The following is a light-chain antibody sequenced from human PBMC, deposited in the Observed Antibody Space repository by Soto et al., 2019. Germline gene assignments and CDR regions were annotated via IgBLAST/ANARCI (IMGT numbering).Light chain of an antibody. CDR1: QSVSTY. J-gene: IGKJ4*01. V-gene: IGKV3-11*01. CDR2: DLS. CDR3: QQRRSALT. Sequence: IVLTQSPATLSLSPGERATLSCRASQSVSTYLAWYQQKSGQAPRLLIYDLSKRVTVIPPRFSGSGAGTDFTLTISSLEPEDSATYDCQQRRSALTFGGGTKVEIK.